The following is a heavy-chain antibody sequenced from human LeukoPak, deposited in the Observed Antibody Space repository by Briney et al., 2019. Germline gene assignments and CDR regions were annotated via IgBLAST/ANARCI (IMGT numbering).Heavy chain of an antibody. D-gene: IGHD6-13*01. Sequence: SETLSLTCTVSGGSISSYYWSWIRQPPGKGLEWIGYIYYSGNTNYNPSLKSRVTISVDTSKNQFSLKLSSVTAADTAVYYCARLLGSSSREAFDIWGQGTMVTVCS. CDR2: IYYSGNT. CDR1: GGSISSYY. J-gene: IGHJ3*02. V-gene: IGHV4-59*08. CDR3: ARLLGSSSREAFDI.